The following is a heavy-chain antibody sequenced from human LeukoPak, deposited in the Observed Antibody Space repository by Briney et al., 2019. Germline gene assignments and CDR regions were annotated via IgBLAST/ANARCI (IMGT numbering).Heavy chain of an antibody. V-gene: IGHV4-31*03. CDR3: ARRHGGYDTYYFDY. CDR2: TSYSEGT. J-gene: IGHJ4*02. D-gene: IGHD5-12*01. CDR1: GGSVSRGGYY. Sequence: SETLSLTCTVSGGSVSRGGYYWNWIRQHPGKGLEWIGFTSYSEGTYYNPSLMSRITISVDTSKNQFSLKLSSVTAADTAVYYCARRHGGYDTYYFDYWGQGILVTVSS.